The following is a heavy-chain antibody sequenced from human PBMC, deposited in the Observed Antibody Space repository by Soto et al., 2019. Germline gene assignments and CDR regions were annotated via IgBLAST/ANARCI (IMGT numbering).Heavy chain of an antibody. V-gene: IGHV3-48*03. CDR3: ARDSQLPSLSGSYNY. J-gene: IGHJ4*02. CDR1: GFTFSSYE. D-gene: IGHD1-26*01. Sequence: GGSLRLSCAASGFTFSSYEMNWVRQAPGKGLEWVSYISSSGSTIYYADSVKGRFTISRDNAKNSLYLQMNSLRAEDTAVYYCARDSQLPSLSGSYNYWGQGTQVTVSS. CDR2: ISSSGSTI.